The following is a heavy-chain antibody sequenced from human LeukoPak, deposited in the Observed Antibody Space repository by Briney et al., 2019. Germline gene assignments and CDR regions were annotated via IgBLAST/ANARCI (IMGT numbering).Heavy chain of an antibody. D-gene: IGHD3-10*01. V-gene: IGHV3-23*01. Sequence: GGSLRLSCAASGFTFSSYATSWVRQAPGKGLEWVSAISGSGGSTYYADSVKGRFTISRDNSKNTLYLQMNSLRAEDTAVYYCAKDDLWFGDQYYFDYWGQGTLVTVSS. CDR3: AKDDLWFGDQYYFDY. CDR2: ISGSGGST. CDR1: GFTFSSYA. J-gene: IGHJ4*02.